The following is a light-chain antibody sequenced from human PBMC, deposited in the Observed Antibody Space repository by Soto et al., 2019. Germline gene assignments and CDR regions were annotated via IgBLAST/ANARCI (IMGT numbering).Light chain of an antibody. J-gene: IGLJ2*01. Sequence: QSVLTQAPSASGTPRRSVSISCSGGTSNIGRNSVNWYQQFPGTAPKLLIYMNDRRPSGVPDRFSAFRSGASASLAISGLQSEDEATYYCAAWDDKLNVVFGGGTKLTVL. CDR3: AAWDDKLNVV. V-gene: IGLV1-44*01. CDR2: MND. CDR1: TSNIGRNS.